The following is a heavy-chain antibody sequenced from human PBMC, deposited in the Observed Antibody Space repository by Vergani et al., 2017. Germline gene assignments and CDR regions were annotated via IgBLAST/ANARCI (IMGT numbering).Heavy chain of an antibody. J-gene: IGHJ6*02. Sequence: QVQLVQSGAEVKKPGASVKVSCKASGYTFTSYGLSLVRQAPGQGLEWMGWISAYNGNTNNAQKLQGRVTMTTDTSTSTAYMALRSQRSDDTAVCYCARDKVTMGRGVSHYYYAMDVWGQGTTVTGSS. CDR3: ARDKVTMGRGVSHYYYAMDV. CDR2: ISAYNGNT. CDR1: GYTFTSYG. D-gene: IGHD3-10*01. V-gene: IGHV1-18*01.